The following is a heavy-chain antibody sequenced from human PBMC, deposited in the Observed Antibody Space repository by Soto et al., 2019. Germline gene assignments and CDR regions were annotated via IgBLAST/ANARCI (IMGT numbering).Heavy chain of an antibody. D-gene: IGHD6-19*01. CDR3: AKRASGAGRGWFDP. CDR2: IYYSGST. Sequence: QLQLQESGPGLVKPSETLSLTCTVSGDSISSGSFYWGWIRQPPGKGLEWIGSIYYSGSTYYNSSLTSRAAIPENTPKTHSSVGRTSVIPGDTAMYSWAKRASGAGRGWFDPWGRGTLVTV. CDR1: GDSISSGSFY. V-gene: IGHV4-39*01. J-gene: IGHJ5*02.